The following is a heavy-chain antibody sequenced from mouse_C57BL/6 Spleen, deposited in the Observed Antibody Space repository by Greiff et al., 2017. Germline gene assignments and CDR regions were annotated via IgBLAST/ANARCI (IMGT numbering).Heavy chain of an antibody. Sequence: EVKLQESVAELVRPGASVKLSCTASGFNIQNTYMHWVKQRPEQGLEWTGRIDPANGNTKYAPKFQGKATITADTSSNTAYLQLSSLTSEDTAIYYCARSGWDGDYFDYWGQGTTRTVSS. CDR1: GFNIQNTY. CDR2: IDPANGNT. J-gene: IGHJ2*01. V-gene: IGHV14-3*01. D-gene: IGHD4-1*01. CDR3: ARSGWDGDYFDY.